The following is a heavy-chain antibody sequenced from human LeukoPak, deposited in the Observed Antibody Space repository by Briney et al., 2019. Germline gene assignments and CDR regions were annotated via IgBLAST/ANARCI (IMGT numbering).Heavy chain of an antibody. CDR1: GFTFSSFA. CDR2: MSGDATST. J-gene: IGHJ4*02. D-gene: IGHD6-13*01. CDR3: AKRTSGSSWYSSDS. Sequence: GGSLRLSCAASGFTFSSFAMNWVRQAPGKGLEWVSTMSGDATSTYYADSVKGRFTITRDNSKNTLYLQMNSLRADDTAVYYCAKRTSGSSWYSSDSWGQGTLVTVSS. V-gene: IGHV3-23*01.